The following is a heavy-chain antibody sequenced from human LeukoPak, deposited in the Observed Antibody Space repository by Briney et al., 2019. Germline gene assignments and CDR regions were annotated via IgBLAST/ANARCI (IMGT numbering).Heavy chain of an antibody. D-gene: IGHD2-15*01. CDR3: ARGYRRYCSADGCYGGYYFDY. Sequence: PGRSLRLSCAASGFSFNTHALHWVRQAPGKGLEWVAVISNDGRIKYYADSVKGRFTISRDSSKNTVYLQMNGLRVEDTAVCYCARGYRRYCSADGCYGGYYFDYWGQRTLVTVSS. CDR2: ISNDGRIK. J-gene: IGHJ4*02. CDR1: GFSFNTHA. V-gene: IGHV3-30*04.